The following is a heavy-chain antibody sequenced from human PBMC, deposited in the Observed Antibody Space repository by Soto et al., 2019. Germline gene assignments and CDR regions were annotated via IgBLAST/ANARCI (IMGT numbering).Heavy chain of an antibody. D-gene: IGHD2-2*01. CDR2: IYHSGGT. CDR1: SGSINNYF. Sequence: QVQLQESGPGLVKPSETLSLTCAVSSGSINNYFWGWIRQPPGKGLEWIGYIYHSGGTTYNPSLGSRVAISIDTSKNQFFLNLHSVTAADTAVYYRARYSSASCNPAYCFDYWGQGTLVSVSS. CDR3: ARYSSASCNPAYCFDY. V-gene: IGHV4-59*01. J-gene: IGHJ4*02.